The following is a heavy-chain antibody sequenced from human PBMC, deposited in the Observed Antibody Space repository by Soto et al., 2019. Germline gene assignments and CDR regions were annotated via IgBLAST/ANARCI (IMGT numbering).Heavy chain of an antibody. D-gene: IGHD5-18*01. J-gene: IGHJ4*02. Sequence: QAHLVESGGGVVQPGRSLRISCAASGVTFTSYGMHWVRQAPGTRLEWVAVISYDGGLQHYADSVKGRFTISRDNSKNMVLLQMNSLRAEDTAVYYCVSDRGYGHASVPYSWGQVTLVSVSS. CDR2: ISYDGGLQ. V-gene: IGHV3-30*03. CDR3: VSDRGYGHASVPYS. CDR1: GVTFTSYG.